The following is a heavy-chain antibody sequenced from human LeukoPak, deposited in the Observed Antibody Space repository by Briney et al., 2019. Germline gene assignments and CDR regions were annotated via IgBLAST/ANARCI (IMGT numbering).Heavy chain of an antibody. Sequence: GGSLRLSCAASGFNFTSYSMNWVRQAPGKGLEWVSSISSSSSYIYYADSLKGRFTISRDNAKNSLYLQMNSLRAEDTAVYYCAASRVTTIIKGFAFDIWGQGTMVTVSS. D-gene: IGHD4-11*01. CDR3: AASRVTTIIKGFAFDI. J-gene: IGHJ3*02. V-gene: IGHV3-21*01. CDR1: GFNFTSYS. CDR2: ISSSSSYI.